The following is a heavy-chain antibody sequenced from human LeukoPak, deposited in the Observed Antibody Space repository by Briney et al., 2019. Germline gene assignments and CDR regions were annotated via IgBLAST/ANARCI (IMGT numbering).Heavy chain of an antibody. V-gene: IGHV3-23*01. CDR2: ISGSGGST. CDR1: GFTFSSYV. D-gene: IGHD6-19*01. Sequence: GGSLRLSCAASGFTFSSYVMSWVRQAPGKGLEWVSAISGSGGSTYYADSVKGRFTISRDNSKNTLYLQMNSLRAEDTAVYYCAKARGEYSSGWFLDVWGQGTTVTVSS. CDR3: AKARGEYSSGWFLDV. J-gene: IGHJ6*02.